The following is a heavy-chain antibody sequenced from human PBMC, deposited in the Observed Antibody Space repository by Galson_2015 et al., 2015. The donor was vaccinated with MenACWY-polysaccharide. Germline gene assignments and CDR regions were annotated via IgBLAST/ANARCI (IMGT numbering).Heavy chain of an antibody. CDR2: INTNTGNP. CDR1: GYTFTTYA. D-gene: IGHD4-17*01. CDR3: ARDFKQQAATVPTVRFDC. V-gene: IGHV7-4-1*02. Sequence: SVKVSCKASGYTFTTYAMNWVRQAPGQGLEWMGRINTNTGNPTYAQGFTGRFVFSLDASVSTAYLQISSLKAEDTAVYYCARDFKQQAATVPTVRFDCCGPGTLLTVSS. J-gene: IGHJ4*02.